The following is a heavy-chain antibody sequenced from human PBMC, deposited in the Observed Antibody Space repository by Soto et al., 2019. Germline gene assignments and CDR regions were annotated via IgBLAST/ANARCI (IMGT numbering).Heavy chain of an antibody. J-gene: IGHJ4*02. CDR3: AREQRYASGWY. CDR2: IKQEGNQR. CDR1: DFAFDPYW. V-gene: IGHV3-7*03. D-gene: IGHD6-19*01. Sequence: LXLSCAGSDFAFDPYWMGWVLQAPGKGLQWVANIKQEGNQRYYLDSVKGRFTISRDNANNSLYLQMNSLRAEDTAVYYCAREQRYASGWYWGQGTLVTVS.